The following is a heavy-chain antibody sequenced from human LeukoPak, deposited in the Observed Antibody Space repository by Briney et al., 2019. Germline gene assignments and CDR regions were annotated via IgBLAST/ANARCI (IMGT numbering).Heavy chain of an antibody. Sequence: ASVKASCKASGYTFTSYGISWVRQAPGQGLEWMGRISAYNGNTNYAQKLQGGVTMTTDTSTSTAYMELRSLRSDDTAVYYCARVSYYYYDSSGYYDYWGQGTLVTVSS. D-gene: IGHD3-22*01. CDR3: ARVSYYYYDSSGYYDY. V-gene: IGHV1-18*01. CDR1: GYTFTSYG. CDR2: ISAYNGNT. J-gene: IGHJ4*02.